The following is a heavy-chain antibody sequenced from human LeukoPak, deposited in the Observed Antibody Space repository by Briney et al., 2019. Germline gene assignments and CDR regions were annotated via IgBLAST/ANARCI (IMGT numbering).Heavy chain of an antibody. Sequence: SVTVSFKASVYTFTAYYMHWVRQAPGQGLEWMGLINPNSGGTNYAQKFQGRVTMTRETSISTAYMELSRLRSDDTALYYCAREVGYCSSTSCHIDYRGEGTLVTVSS. D-gene: IGHD2-2*01. CDR1: VYTFTAYY. V-gene: IGHV1-2*02. CDR3: AREVGYCSSTSCHIDY. J-gene: IGHJ4*02. CDR2: INPNSGGT.